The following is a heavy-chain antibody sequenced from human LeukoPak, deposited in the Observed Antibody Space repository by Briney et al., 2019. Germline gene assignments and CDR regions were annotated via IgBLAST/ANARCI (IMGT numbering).Heavy chain of an antibody. CDR1: GFTFSSYA. D-gene: IGHD1-26*01. J-gene: IGHJ4*02. CDR3: ATSVGGTPLDY. V-gene: IGHV3-23*01. Sequence: PGGSLRLSCAASGFTFSSYAMNWVRQAPGKGLEWVSSISGSGGSTYYADSVKGRFTISRDNAKNSLYLQLISLRVEDTAVYYCATSVGGTPLDYWGQGTLVTVSS. CDR2: ISGSGGST.